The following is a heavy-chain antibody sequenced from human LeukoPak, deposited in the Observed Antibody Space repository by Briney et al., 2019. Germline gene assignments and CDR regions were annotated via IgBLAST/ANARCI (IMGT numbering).Heavy chain of an antibody. D-gene: IGHD6-13*01. V-gene: IGHV4-59*08. Sequence: SETLSLTCTVSVGSISNYYWSWIRRPPGKGLECMGDSYYSVTTNYNPSLNSRVTISVDTSKNQFSRKLSSVTAADTAVYYCARHGGYSSPYLHWGQGTLVTVSS. CDR3: ARHGGYSSPYLH. CDR1: VGSISNYY. CDR2: SYYSVTT. J-gene: IGHJ1*01.